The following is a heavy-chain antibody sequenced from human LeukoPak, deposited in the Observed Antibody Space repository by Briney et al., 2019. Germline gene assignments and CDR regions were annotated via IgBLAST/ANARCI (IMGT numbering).Heavy chain of an antibody. D-gene: IGHD2-15*01. CDR2: IYHSGST. Sequence: PSETLSLTCTVSGYSISSGYYWGWIRQPPGKGREWIGSIYHSGSTYYNPSLKSRVTISVDTSKNQFSLKLSSGTAADTAVYYCARGIVVVRDMDVWGKGTTVTVSS. CDR3: ARGIVVVRDMDV. V-gene: IGHV4-38-2*02. J-gene: IGHJ6*03. CDR1: GYSISSGYY.